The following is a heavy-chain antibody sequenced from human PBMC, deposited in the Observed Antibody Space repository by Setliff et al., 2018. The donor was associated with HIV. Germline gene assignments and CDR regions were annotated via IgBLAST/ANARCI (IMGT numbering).Heavy chain of an antibody. Sequence: SETLSLTCTVSGGSINSHYWGWIRQSPGEGLEWIGTLNHGGTTDYNPSLKSRVTISVDRSKNQFSLKLSSVTAADTAIYYCARHASSDYVWGSYRSYNWFDPWGQGTLVTVSS. CDR1: GGSINSHY. D-gene: IGHD3-16*02. J-gene: IGHJ5*02. V-gene: IGHV4-59*08. CDR2: LNHGGTT. CDR3: ARHASSDYVWGSYRSYNWFDP.